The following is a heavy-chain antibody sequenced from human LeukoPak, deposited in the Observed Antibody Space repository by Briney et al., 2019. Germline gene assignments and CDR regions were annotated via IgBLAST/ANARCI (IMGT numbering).Heavy chain of an antibody. Sequence: PGGSLRLSCAASGFTFSSYWMHWVRQAPGKGLVWVSRINSDGSSTSYADSVKGRFTISRDNAKNTLYLQMNSLRAEDTAVYYCARDRGASSSRGGFYYYYYMDVWGKGTTVTVSS. CDR2: INSDGSST. D-gene: IGHD6-6*01. J-gene: IGHJ6*03. CDR1: GFTFSSYW. CDR3: ARDRGASSSRGGFYYYYYMDV. V-gene: IGHV3-74*01.